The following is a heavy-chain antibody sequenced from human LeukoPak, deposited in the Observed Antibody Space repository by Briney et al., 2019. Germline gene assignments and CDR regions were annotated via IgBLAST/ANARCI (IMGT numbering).Heavy chain of an antibody. CDR2: ISYDGSNK. Sequence: PGGSLRLSCAASGSTFSSYGMHWVRQAPGKGLEWVAVISYDGSNKYYADSVKGRFTISRDNAKNSLYLQMNSLRAEDTAVYYCARDPDYYGSGNYYTHYFDYWGQGTLVTVSS. CDR3: ARDPDYYGSGNYYTHYFDY. D-gene: IGHD3-10*01. CDR1: GSTFSSYG. V-gene: IGHV3-30*03. J-gene: IGHJ4*02.